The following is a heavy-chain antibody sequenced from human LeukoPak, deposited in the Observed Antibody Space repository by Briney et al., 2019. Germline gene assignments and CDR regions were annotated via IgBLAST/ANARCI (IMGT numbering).Heavy chain of an antibody. CDR1: GFTFSTYG. D-gene: IGHD2-15*01. Sequence: PGGSLRLSCAASGFTFSTYGVYWVRQAPGKGLEWVSSNSGGSSYYADSVKGRFTISRDNSKNTLYLQMNSLRAEDTAVYYCARDDLPCRGGSCYSRPGAFDIWGQGTMVTVSS. CDR3: ARDDLPCRGGSCYSRPGAFDI. V-gene: IGHV3-23*01. CDR2: NSGGSS. J-gene: IGHJ3*02.